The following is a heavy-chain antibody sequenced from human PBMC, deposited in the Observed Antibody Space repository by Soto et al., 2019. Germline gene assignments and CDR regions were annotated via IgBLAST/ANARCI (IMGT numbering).Heavy chain of an antibody. CDR3: AATPRY. D-gene: IGHD2-15*01. CDR2: IYSSGST. CDR1: GGSITSYY. V-gene: IGHV4-59*01. J-gene: IGHJ4*02. Sequence: QVQLQESGPGLVKPSETLSLTCTVSGGSITSYYWNWIRQPPGKGLEWIGYIYSSGSTNYNPSLRGRVSMSLDTSKNQASLNVPSVTAADTAVYYCAATPRYWGQGRLVTVSS.